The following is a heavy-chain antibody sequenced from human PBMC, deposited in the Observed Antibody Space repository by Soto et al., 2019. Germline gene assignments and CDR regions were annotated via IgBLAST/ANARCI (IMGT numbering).Heavy chain of an antibody. CDR2: IYYSGST. D-gene: IGHD6-13*01. V-gene: IGHV4-31*03. J-gene: IGHJ4*02. Sequence: SETLSLTCTVSGGSISSGGYYWTWIRQHPGKGLEWIGYIYYSGSTYYNPSLKSRVSISLDTSKNQFSLNLSSVTAADTAVYYCARVGAAAAPGYFDYWSQGTLVTVSS. CDR1: GGSISSGGYY. CDR3: ARVGAAAAPGYFDY.